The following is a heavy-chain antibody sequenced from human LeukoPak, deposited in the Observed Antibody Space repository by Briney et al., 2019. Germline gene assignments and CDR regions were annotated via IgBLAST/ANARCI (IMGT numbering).Heavy chain of an antibody. D-gene: IGHD1/OR15-1a*01. J-gene: IGHJ3*02. V-gene: IGHV1-24*01. CDR1: GYTLTELS. Sequence: ASVKVSCKVSGYTLTELSMHWVRQAPGKGLEWMGGFDPEDGETIYAQKFQGRVTMTEDTSTDTAYMELSSLRPEDTAVYYCATGTAPRNAFDIWGQGTMVTVSS. CDR2: FDPEDGET. CDR3: ATGTAPRNAFDI.